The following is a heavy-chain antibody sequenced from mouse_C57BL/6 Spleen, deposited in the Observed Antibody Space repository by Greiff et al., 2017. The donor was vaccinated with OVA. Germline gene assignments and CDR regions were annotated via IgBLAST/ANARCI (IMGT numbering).Heavy chain of an antibody. CDR1: GYAFSSSW. D-gene: IGHD2-1*01. Sequence: VNVVESGPELVKPGASVKISCKASGYAFSSSWMNWVKQRPGKGLEWIGRIYPGDGDTNYNGKFKGKATLTADKSSSTAYMQLSSLTSEDSAVYFCAREGNYGNFGYWGQGTTLTVSS. CDR3: AREGNYGNFGY. J-gene: IGHJ2*01. CDR2: IYPGDGDT. V-gene: IGHV1-82*01.